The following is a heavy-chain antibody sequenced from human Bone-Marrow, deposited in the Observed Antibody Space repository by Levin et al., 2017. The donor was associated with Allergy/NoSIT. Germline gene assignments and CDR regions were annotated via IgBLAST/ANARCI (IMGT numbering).Heavy chain of an antibody. CDR2: IGTGGDT. J-gene: IGHJ4*02. CDR3: ARSPVAGGHYFDY. D-gene: IGHD6-19*01. V-gene: IGHV3-13*01. Sequence: PGGSLRLSCAASGFTFSSYDMHWVRQAPGKGLEWVAAIGTGGDTYYPDSVKGRFTISRENAKNSLYLQMNNLRDGDTAVYYCARSPVAGGHYFDYWGQGTLATVSS. CDR1: GFTFSSYD.